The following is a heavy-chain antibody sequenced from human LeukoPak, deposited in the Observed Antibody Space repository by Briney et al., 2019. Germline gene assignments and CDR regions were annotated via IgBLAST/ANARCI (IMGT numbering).Heavy chain of an antibody. CDR2: IRYDGSNK. Sequence: GGSLRLSCAASGFTFSSYGMHWVRQAPGKGLEWVAFIRYDGSNKYYADSVKGRFTISRDNSKNTLYLQMNSLRAEDTAVYYCAKVLADSSSWYYGYYYYYYMDVWGKGTTVTISS. D-gene: IGHD6-13*01. J-gene: IGHJ6*03. V-gene: IGHV3-30*02. CDR1: GFTFSSYG. CDR3: AKVLADSSSWYYGYYYYYYMDV.